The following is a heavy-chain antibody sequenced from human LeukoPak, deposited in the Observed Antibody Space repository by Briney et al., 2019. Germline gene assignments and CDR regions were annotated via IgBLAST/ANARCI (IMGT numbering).Heavy chain of an antibody. V-gene: IGHV3-43*01. CDR1: GFDFGDYT. J-gene: IGHJ4*02. CDR2: ISWNSGSI. Sequence: GGSLRLSCAVSGFDFGDYTMHWVRQPPGKGLEWASLISWNSGSIKYTESVKGRFTISRDNSKNSLCLQMSSLRTEDTALYYCARDIYDSGDFRGDFWGQGTLVTVSS. CDR3: ARDIYDSGDFRGDF. D-gene: IGHD3-22*01.